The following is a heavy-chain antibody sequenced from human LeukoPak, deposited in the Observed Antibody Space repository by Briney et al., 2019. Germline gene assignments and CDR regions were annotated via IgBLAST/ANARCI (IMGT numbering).Heavy chain of an antibody. D-gene: IGHD6-13*01. CDR2: ISSSGSTI. CDR1: GFTFSSYE. Sequence: PGGSLRLSCAASGFTFSSYEMNWVRQAPGKGLEWVSYISSSGSTIYYADSVKGRFTISRDNAKNSLYLQMNSLRAEDTAVYYCARYAVRSWYVLSQPDYYFDYWGQGTLVTVTS. CDR3: ARYAVRSWYVLSQPDYYFDY. V-gene: IGHV3-48*03. J-gene: IGHJ4*02.